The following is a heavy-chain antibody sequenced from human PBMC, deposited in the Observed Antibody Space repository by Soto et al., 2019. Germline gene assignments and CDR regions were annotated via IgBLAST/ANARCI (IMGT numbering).Heavy chain of an antibody. J-gene: IGHJ3*01. D-gene: IGHD3-16*01. CDR3: VRDRGSPDSFNV. Sequence: EVQVVESGGGLVQPGASLRLSCAASGFPFTPFWMHWVRQAPGKGLVWLSHINSDGSTKVYADSVKGRFTISRDNAKNTLDLQMNSRKAEDTAVYYCVRDRGSPDSFNVWGRGTMVTVSS. CDR2: INSDGSTK. V-gene: IGHV3-74*01. CDR1: GFPFTPFW.